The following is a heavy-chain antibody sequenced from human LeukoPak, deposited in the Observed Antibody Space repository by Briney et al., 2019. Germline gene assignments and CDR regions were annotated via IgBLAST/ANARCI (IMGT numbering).Heavy chain of an antibody. CDR1: GYSFTSYW. CDR3: ARRVVLELPGGNWFDP. D-gene: IGHD1-7*01. J-gene: IGHJ5*02. CDR2: IYPGDSDT. V-gene: IGHV5-51*01. Sequence: RGESLKISCKGSGYSFTSYWIGWVRQMPGKGLEWMGIIYPGDSDTRYSPSFQGQVTISADKSISTAYLQWSSLKASDTAMYYYARRVVLELPGGNWFDPWGQGTLVTVSS.